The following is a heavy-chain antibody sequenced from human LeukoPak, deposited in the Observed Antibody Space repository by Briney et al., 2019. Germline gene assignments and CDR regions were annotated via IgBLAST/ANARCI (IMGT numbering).Heavy chain of an antibody. CDR2: ISYDGSNK. Sequence: SLRLSCAASGFTFSSYAMHWVRQAPGKGLEWVAVISYDGSNKYYADSVKGRFTISRDNSKNTLYLQMNGLRAEDTAVYYCARATGDYYDSSGYYYGSSFDYWGQGTLVTVSS. CDR3: ARATGDYYDSSGYYYGSSFDY. D-gene: IGHD3-22*01. J-gene: IGHJ4*02. CDR1: GFTFSSYA. V-gene: IGHV3-30*01.